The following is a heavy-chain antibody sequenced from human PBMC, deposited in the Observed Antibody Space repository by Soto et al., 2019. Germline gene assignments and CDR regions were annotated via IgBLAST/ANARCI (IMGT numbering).Heavy chain of an antibody. CDR3: ARKGAAAFYAHSYMDV. V-gene: IGHV4-59*01. D-gene: IGHD6-13*01. Sequence: SETLSLTCTVSGGSISPYYWSWIRQPPGKGLEWIGYVYYSGNTNYNPSLESRVTISVDTSRNRFSLNLTSATAADTAVYYCARKGAAAFYAHSYMDVWGRGTAVTVSS. CDR1: GGSISPYY. CDR2: VYYSGNT. J-gene: IGHJ6*03.